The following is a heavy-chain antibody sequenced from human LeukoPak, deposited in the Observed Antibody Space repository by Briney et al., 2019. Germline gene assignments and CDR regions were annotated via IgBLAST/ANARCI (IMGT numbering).Heavy chain of an antibody. CDR1: GFTFSSYG. CDR2: ISYDGSNK. J-gene: IGHJ4*02. D-gene: IGHD2-21*02. CDR3: AKARYCGGDCSDY. Sequence: PGGSLRLSCAASGFTFSSYGMHWVRQAPGKGLEWVAVISYDGSNKYYADSVKGRFTISRDNSKNTLYLQMNSLRAEDTAVYYCAKARYCGGDCSDYWGQGTLVTVSS. V-gene: IGHV3-30*18.